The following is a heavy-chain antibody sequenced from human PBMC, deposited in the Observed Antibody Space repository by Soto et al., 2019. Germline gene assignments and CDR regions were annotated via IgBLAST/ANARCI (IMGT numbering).Heavy chain of an antibody. V-gene: IGHV1-18*04. CDR2: ISAYNGNT. CDR3: ARGVGIAARLGWFDP. D-gene: IGHD6-6*01. CDR1: GYTLTSYG. J-gene: IGHJ5*02. Sequence: GASGKVSCKASGYTLTSYGISWVRQAPGQGLEWMGWISAYNGNTNYAQKLQGRVTMTTDTFTSTAYMELRSLRSDDTAVYYCARGVGIAARLGWFDPWGQGTLVTVSS.